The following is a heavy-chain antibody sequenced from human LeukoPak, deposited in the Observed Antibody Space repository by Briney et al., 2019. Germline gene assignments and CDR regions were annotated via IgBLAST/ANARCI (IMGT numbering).Heavy chain of an antibody. Sequence: SETLSLTCTVSGGSISSGGYYWSWIRQHPGKGLEWIGYIYYSGSTYYNPSLKSRVTISVDTSKNQFSLKLSSVTAADTAVYYCARVPFVRTVTTGYWGQGTLVTVSS. J-gene: IGHJ4*02. V-gene: IGHV4-31*03. CDR1: GGSISSGGYY. CDR3: ARVPFVRTVTTGY. CDR2: IYYSGST. D-gene: IGHD4-17*01.